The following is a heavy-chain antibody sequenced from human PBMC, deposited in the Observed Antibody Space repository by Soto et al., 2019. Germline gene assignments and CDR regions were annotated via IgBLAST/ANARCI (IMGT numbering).Heavy chain of an antibody. CDR2: ISSSSSTI. CDR1: GFTFSSYS. CDR3: ARALYYDILTGYYYYYGMDV. D-gene: IGHD3-9*01. J-gene: IGHJ6*01. Sequence: ELQLVESGGGLVQPGGSLRLSCAASGFTFSSYSMNWVRQAPGEGLEWVSYISSSSSTIYYADSVKGRFTISRDNAKNSLYLQMNSLRAEDTAVYYCARALYYDILTGYYYYYGMDVW. V-gene: IGHV3-48*01.